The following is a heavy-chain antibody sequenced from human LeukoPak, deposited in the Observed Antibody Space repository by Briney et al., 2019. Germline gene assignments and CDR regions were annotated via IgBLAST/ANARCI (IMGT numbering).Heavy chain of an antibody. J-gene: IGHJ4*02. CDR2: IYSGGST. CDR3: ATLSYGDYPDY. Sequence: GGSLRLSCAASGFTFSSYWMSWVRQAPGKGLEWVSVIYSGGSTYYADSVKGRFTISRDNSKNTLYLQMNSLRAEDTAVYYCATLSYGDYPDYWGQGTLVTVSS. D-gene: IGHD4-17*01. V-gene: IGHV3-53*01. CDR1: GFTFSSYW.